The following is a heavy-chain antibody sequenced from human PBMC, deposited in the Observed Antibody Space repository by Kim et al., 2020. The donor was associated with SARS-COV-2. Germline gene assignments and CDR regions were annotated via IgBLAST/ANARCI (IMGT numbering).Heavy chain of an antibody. CDR1: GFTFSNYA. CDR3: ARDRKWLVQSLDL. V-gene: IGHV3-23*01. Sequence: GGSLRLSCAASGFTFSNYAMTWVRQAPGKGLEWVSTVVGSGVNTYYADSVKGRFTISRDNSKNTLYLQINSLRADDTAVYYCARDRKWLVQSLDLRGRGTLVTVSS. J-gene: IGHJ2*01. D-gene: IGHD6-19*01. CDR2: VVGSGVNT.